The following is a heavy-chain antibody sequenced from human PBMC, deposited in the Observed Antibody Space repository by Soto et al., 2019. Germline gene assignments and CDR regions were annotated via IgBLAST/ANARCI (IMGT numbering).Heavy chain of an antibody. CDR3: ARGRYGDY. CDR1: GYTFTSYG. J-gene: IGHJ4*02. D-gene: IGHD1-1*01. V-gene: IGHV1-18*01. CDR2: ISAHNGNT. Sequence: QVHLVQSGAEVKKPGASVKVSCKASGYTFTSYGITWVRQAPGQGLEWMGWISAHNGNTDYAQKLQGRVSVTRDTSTTTADMELRSIISADTAVYYWARGRYGDYWGQGALVTVSS.